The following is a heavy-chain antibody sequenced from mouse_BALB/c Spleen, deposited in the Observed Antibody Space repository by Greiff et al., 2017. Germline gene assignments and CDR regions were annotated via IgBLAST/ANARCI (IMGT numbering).Heavy chain of an antibody. CDR3: ARGYYGNYYFDY. CDR2: ISDGGSYT. Sequence: EVKLVESGGGLVKPGGSLKLSCAASGFTFSDYYMYWVRQTPEKRLEWVATISDGGSYTYYPDSVKGRFTISRDNAKNILYLQMSSLRSEDTAMYYCARGYYGNYYFDYWGQGTTLTVSS. CDR1: GFTFSDYY. J-gene: IGHJ2*01. V-gene: IGHV5-4*02. D-gene: IGHD2-1*01.